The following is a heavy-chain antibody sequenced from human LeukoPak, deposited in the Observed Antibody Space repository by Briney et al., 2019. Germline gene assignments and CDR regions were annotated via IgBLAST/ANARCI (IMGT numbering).Heavy chain of an antibody. J-gene: IGHJ4*02. CDR3: AREDGYCSGGNCYSYFDS. CDR2: IKKTGSET. Sequence: HGGSLRLSCAASGFTFSHFWMSWVRQAPGKGLEWVAYIKKTGSETYYADSVKGRFTITRDNTRNSLFLQMYSLRAEDTAVYFCAREDGYCSGGNCYSYFDSWGQGTLVTVSS. CDR1: GFTFSHFW. D-gene: IGHD2-15*01. V-gene: IGHV3-7*01.